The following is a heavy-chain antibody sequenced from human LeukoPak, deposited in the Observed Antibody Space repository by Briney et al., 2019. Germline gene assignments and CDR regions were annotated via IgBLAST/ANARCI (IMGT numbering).Heavy chain of an antibody. Sequence: SVKVSCKASGGTFSSYAISWVRQAPGQGLEWMGGIIPIFGTANYAQKFQGRVTITADESTSTAYMELSSLRSEDTAVYYCEIVATIGKYYFDYWGQGTLATVSS. CDR3: EIVATIGKYYFDY. D-gene: IGHD5-12*01. J-gene: IGHJ4*02. V-gene: IGHV1-69*13. CDR2: IIPIFGTA. CDR1: GGTFSSYA.